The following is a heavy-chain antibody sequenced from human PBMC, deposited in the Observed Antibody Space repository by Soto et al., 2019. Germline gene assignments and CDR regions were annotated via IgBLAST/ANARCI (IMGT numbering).Heavy chain of an antibody. V-gene: IGHV6-1*01. D-gene: IGHD1-1*01. J-gene: IGHJ6*02. CDR2: TYYRSKWYN. CDR3: ARDHGTTVTTPLYYYYGMDV. Sequence: PSQTLSLTCAISGDSVSSNSAAWNWIRQSPSRGLEWLGRTYYRSKWYNDYAVSVKRRITINPDTSKNKFSLHLNSVTPEDTAVYYCARDHGTTVTTPLYYYYGMDVWGQGTTVTVSS. CDR1: GDSVSSNSAA.